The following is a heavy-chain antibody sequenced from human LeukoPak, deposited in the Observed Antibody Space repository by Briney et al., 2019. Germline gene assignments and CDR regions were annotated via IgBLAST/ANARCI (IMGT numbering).Heavy chain of an antibody. V-gene: IGHV4-39*01. CDR2: IYYSGST. CDR1: GGSISSSSYY. Sequence: SETLSLTCTVSGGSISSSSYYWGWIRQPPGKGLEWIGSIYYSGSTYYNPSLRSRVTISVDTSKNQFSLKLSSVTAADTAVYYCARHRGGIFDYWGQGTLVTVSS. J-gene: IGHJ4*02. CDR3: ARHRGGIFDY. D-gene: IGHD3-10*01.